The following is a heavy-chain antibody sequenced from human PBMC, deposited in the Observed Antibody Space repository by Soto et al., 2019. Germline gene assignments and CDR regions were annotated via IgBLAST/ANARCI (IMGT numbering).Heavy chain of an antibody. J-gene: IGHJ5*02. CDR2: IWYDGSNK. CDR3: ARAVTTHSRLSWFDP. Sequence: QVQLVESGGGVVQPGRSLRLSCAASGFTFSSYGMHWVRQAPGKGLEWVAVIWYDGSNKYYADSVKGRFTISRDNSKNTLYLQMNSLRAEDTAVYYCARAVTTHSRLSWFDPWGQGTLVTVSS. D-gene: IGHD4-17*01. V-gene: IGHV3-33*01. CDR1: GFTFSSYG.